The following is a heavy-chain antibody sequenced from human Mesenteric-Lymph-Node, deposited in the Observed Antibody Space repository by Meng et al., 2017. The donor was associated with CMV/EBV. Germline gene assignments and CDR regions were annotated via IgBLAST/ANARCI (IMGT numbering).Heavy chain of an antibody. D-gene: IGHD6-6*01. CDR2: IYYSGST. CDR1: GGSISSSSYY. J-gene: IGHJ1*01. V-gene: IGHV4-39*01. Sequence: GSLRLSCTVSGGSISSSSYYWGWIRQPPGKGLEWIGSIYYSGSTYYNPSLKSRVTISVDTSKNQFSLKLSSVTAADTAVYYCASEYSSSSEYFQHWGQGTLVTVSS. CDR3: ASEYSSSSEYFQH.